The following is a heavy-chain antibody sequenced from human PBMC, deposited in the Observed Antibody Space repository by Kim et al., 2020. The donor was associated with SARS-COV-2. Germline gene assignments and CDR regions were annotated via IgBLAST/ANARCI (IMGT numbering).Heavy chain of an antibody. Sequence: GGSLRLSCAASGFTVSSNYMSWVRQAPGKGLEWVSVIYSGGSTYYADSVKGRFPISRDNSKHTLYLQMNSLRAEDPAVYYWARVSSRGWGYDAFDIWGQG. J-gene: IGHJ3*02. CDR3: ARVSSRGWGYDAFDI. CDR2: IYSGGST. D-gene: IGHD6-19*01. V-gene: IGHV3-53*01. CDR1: GFTVSSNY.